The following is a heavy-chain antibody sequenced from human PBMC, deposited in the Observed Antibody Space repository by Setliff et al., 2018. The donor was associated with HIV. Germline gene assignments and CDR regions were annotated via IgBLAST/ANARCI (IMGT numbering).Heavy chain of an antibody. CDR2: IHPSGSS. CDR3: AREHDYSNYRRLDS. J-gene: IGHJ4*02. Sequence: SETLSLTCTVSGDSIITYYWTWIRQPPGKGLEWIGYIHPSGSSDYTPSLRSRVTMSVDTSKNQFSLKLTSVTAADTAVYYCAREHDYSNYRRLDSWGQGILVTVSS. D-gene: IGHD4-4*01. V-gene: IGHV4-4*08. CDR1: GDSIITYY.